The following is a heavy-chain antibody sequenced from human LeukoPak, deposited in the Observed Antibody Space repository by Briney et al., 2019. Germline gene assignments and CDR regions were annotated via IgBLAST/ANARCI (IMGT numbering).Heavy chain of an antibody. CDR2: IYYSGST. D-gene: IGHD6-19*01. V-gene: IGHV4-59*12. Sequence: SETLSLTCTVSGGSISSYYWSWIRQPPGKGLEWIGYIYYSGSTNYNPSLKSRVTISVDTSKNQFSLKLISVTAADTAVYYCARVYSSGWYGPIWDYWGQRTLVTVSS. CDR1: GGSISSYY. CDR3: ARVYSSGWYGPIWDY. J-gene: IGHJ4*02.